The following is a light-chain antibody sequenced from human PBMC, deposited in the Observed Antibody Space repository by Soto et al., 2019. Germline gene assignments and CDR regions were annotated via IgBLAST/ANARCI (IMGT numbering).Light chain of an antibody. CDR1: SSDVGSYNL. V-gene: IGLV2-23*02. CDR2: EVS. J-gene: IGLJ7*01. CDR3: CSYAGSSTFSAV. Sequence: QSVLTQPASVSGSPGQSITISCTGTSSDVGSYNLVSWYQQHPGKAPKLMIYEVSKRPSGVSNRFAGSKSRNTASLTISGLQAEDEADYYCCSYAGSSTFSAVFGGGTQLTVL.